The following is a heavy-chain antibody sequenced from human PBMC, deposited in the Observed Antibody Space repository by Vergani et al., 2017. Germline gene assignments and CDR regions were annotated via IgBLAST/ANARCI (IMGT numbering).Heavy chain of an antibody. Sequence: QLQLQESGPGLVKPSETLSLTCTVSGGSISRSSYYWGWIRQPPGKGLEWIGSIYYSGSTYYNPSLKSRVTISVDTSKNQFSLKLSSVTAADTAVYYCAREGCGGDCSGPYWYFDLWGRGTLVTVSS. CDR3: AREGCGGDCSGPYWYFDL. CDR2: IYYSGST. CDR1: GGSISRSSYY. J-gene: IGHJ2*01. V-gene: IGHV4-39*07. D-gene: IGHD2-21*01.